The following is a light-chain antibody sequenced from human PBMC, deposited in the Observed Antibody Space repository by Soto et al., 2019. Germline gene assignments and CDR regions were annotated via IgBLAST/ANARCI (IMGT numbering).Light chain of an antibody. CDR3: QQSYNGPFT. CDR1: QSVSSSY. V-gene: IGKV3-20*01. CDR2: GAS. Sequence: EIVLTQSPGTLSLSPGERATLSCRASQSVSSSYLAWYQQKPGQAPRLLIYGASSRATGIPDRFSGSGSGTDFTLTISSLQPEDFATYYCQQSYNGPFTFGPGTTVDL. J-gene: IGKJ3*01.